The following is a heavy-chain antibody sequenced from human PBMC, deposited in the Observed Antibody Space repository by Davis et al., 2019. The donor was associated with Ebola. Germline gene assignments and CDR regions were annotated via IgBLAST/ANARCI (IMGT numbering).Heavy chain of an antibody. CDR1: VYTFTHYA. D-gene: IGHD2-8*01. CDR2: INTNTGNP. CDR3: ARGRDIVLMVYAEDAFDI. V-gene: IGHV7-4-1*02. J-gene: IGHJ3*02. Sequence: SVHVSCLSSVYTFTHYAMHWVRQAPGQGLEWMGWINTNTGNPTYAQGFTGRFVFSLDTSVSTAYLQISSLKAEDTAVYYCARGRDIVLMVYAEDAFDIWGQGTMVTVSS.